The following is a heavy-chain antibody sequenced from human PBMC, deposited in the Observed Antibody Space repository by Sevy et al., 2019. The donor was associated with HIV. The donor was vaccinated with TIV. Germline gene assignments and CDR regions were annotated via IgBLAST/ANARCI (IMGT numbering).Heavy chain of an antibody. CDR3: AGENAWGRGYS. Sequence: SETLSLTCTVSGDSITSLYWNWIRQPPGKGLEWIANIYYNGHINYNPSLKSRVTLSPDTSKNQFSLRLSSVTAADTAMYYCAGENAWGRGYSWGQGTLVTVSS. CDR1: GDSITSLY. D-gene: IGHD1-26*01. CDR2: IYYNGHI. V-gene: IGHV4-59*08. J-gene: IGHJ4*02.